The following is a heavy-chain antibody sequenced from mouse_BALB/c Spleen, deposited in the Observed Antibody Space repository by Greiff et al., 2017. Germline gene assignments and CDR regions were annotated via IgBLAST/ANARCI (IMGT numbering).Heavy chain of an antibody. CDR3: ARRADYGYDY. J-gene: IGHJ2*01. CDR1: GFTFSSYA. V-gene: IGHV5-6-5*01. CDR2: ISSGGST. D-gene: IGHD1-2*01. Sequence: EVMLVESGGGLVKPGGSLKLSCAASGFTFSSYAMSWVRQTPEKRLEWVASISSGGSTYYPDSVKGRFTISRDNARNILYLQMSSLRAEDTAIYYCARRADYGYDYWGQGTTLTVSS.